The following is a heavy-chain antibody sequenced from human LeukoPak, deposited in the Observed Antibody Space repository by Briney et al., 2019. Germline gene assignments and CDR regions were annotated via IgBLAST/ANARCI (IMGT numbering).Heavy chain of an antibody. CDR2: IFHGGST. V-gene: IGHV4-4*02. CDR1: DVSNSSDNW. CDR3: AKVRGGCSRTSCYFEN. J-gene: IGHJ4*02. Sequence: SETLSLTCAVSDVSNSSDNWWSWVRQSPGKGLEWIGEIFHGGSTNCNPSLKSRVTISIDKSKNQFSLSLTSVTAADTAVYYCAKVRGGCSRTSCYFENWGQGTLITVSS. D-gene: IGHD2-2*01.